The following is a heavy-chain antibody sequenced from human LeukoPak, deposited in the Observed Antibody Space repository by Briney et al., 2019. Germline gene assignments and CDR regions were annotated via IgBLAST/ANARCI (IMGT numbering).Heavy chain of an antibody. V-gene: IGHV4-61*09. D-gene: IGHD3-9*01. J-gene: IGHJ3*02. Sequence: SETLSLTCTVSGGSVSTGSYYWSWIRQPAGRGLEWIGHIHTSGTMNYNASLKSRVTISVDTSKNQFSLKLSSVTAADTAVYYCARDRAYDILTGYSQIWGQGTMVTVSS. CDR3: ARDRAYDILTGYSQI. CDR2: IHTSGTM. CDR1: GGSVSTGSYY.